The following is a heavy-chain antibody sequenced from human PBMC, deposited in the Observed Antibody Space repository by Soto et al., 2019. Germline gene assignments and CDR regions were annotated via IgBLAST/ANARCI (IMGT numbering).Heavy chain of an antibody. CDR2: INPNSGGT. V-gene: IGHV1-2*02. D-gene: IGHD1-7*01. CDR3: ARDHREGTDIGDI. J-gene: IGHJ3*02. Sequence: ASVKVSCKASGCTFTGYYMHWVRQAPGQGLEWMGWINPNSGGTNYAQKFQGRVTMTRDTSISTAYMELSRLRSDDTAVYYCARDHREGTDIGDIWGQGTMVTVSS. CDR1: GCTFTGYY.